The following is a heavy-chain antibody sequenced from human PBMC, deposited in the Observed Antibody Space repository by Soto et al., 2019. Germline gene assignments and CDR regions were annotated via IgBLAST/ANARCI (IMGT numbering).Heavy chain of an antibody. CDR2: VYHSGTT. Sequence: SETLSLTCTPSGGSTKFYYWSWIRQSPGKGLEWIGYVYHSGTTNYNPSLKSRVTISIETSKNQFSLELNSIPAADAAVYSCARTPTAHLDAFEIWGQDTKVTV. J-gene: IGHJ3*02. CDR3: ARTPTAHLDAFEI. V-gene: IGHV4-59*01. CDR1: GGSTKFYY.